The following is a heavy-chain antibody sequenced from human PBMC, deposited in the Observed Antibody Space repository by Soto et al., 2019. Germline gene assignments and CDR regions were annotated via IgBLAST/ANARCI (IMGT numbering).Heavy chain of an antibody. CDR2: ISHDGSEK. V-gene: IGHV3-30*18. CDR1: GFMFSGYG. CDR3: AKLVGGVKAIGAPGDWLDP. D-gene: IGHD3-3*01. Sequence: QVQLVESGGGVVQPGDSLRLSCAASGFMFSGYGMHWIRQAPGKGLEWVAVISHDGSEKYYGDSVKGRCTVSRDNSNNALFLQIDSLIAEGTAVYYCAKLVGGVKAIGAPGDWLDPWGQGTLVTVSS. J-gene: IGHJ5*02.